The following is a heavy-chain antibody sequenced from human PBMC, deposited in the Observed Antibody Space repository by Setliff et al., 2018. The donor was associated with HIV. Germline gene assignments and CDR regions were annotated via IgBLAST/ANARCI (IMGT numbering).Heavy chain of an antibody. J-gene: IGHJ4*02. CDR2: IRDSGVSV. D-gene: IGHD1-26*01. CDR1: GFSFSNYG. Sequence: GGSLRLSCAASGFSFSNYGMTWVRQAPGKGLEWVSGIRDSGVSVYYADSVMGRFTISRDNSKNTLYLQMKSLRVEDTAVYYCITDRLPGGGTYYTGFLGYWGLGTLVTVSS. V-gene: IGHV3-23*01. CDR3: ITDRLPGGGTYYTGFLGY.